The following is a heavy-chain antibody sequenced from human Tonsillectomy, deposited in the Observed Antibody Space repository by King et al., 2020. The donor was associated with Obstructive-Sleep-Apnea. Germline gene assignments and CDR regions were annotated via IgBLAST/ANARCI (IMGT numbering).Heavy chain of an antibody. CDR2: INPSGGST. CDR3: ARDYDDSSGYYYPHVAFDI. J-gene: IGHJ3*02. V-gene: IGHV1-46*01. CDR1: GYTFTSYY. D-gene: IGHD3-22*01. Sequence: QLVQSGAEVKKPGASVKVSCKASGYTFTSYYMHWVRQAPGQGLEWMGIINPSGGSTSYAQKFQGRVTMTRDTSTSTVYMELSSLRSEDTAVYYCARDYDDSSGYYYPHVAFDIWGQGTMVTVSS.